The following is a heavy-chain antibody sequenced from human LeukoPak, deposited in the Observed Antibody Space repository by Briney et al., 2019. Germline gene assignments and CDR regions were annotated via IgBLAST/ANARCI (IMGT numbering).Heavy chain of an antibody. CDR3: ARDYKYAFDN. V-gene: IGHV3-48*01. J-gene: IGHJ4*02. D-gene: IGHD5-24*01. CDR1: GFTFSDYS. CDR2: IGIDIGNT. Sequence: PGGSLRLPCAASGFTFSDYSMIWVRQAPGKGLEWISYIGIDIGNTNYADSVKGRFTISGDKAKNSLYLQMNSLRVEDTAVYYCARDYKYAFDNWGQGTLVTVSS.